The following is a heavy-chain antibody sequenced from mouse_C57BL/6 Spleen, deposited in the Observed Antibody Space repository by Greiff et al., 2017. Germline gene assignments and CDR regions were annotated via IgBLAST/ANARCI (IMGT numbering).Heavy chain of an antibody. CDR2: IDPEDGET. D-gene: IGHD2-4*01. CDR1: GFNIKDYY. V-gene: IGHV14-2*01. J-gene: IGHJ2*01. CDR3: ARGHDYDVLFYD. Sequence: EVKLMESGAELVKPGASVKLSCTASGFNIKDYYMHWVKQRTEQGLEWIGRIDPEDGETKYAPKFQGKATITADKPSNTAYLQLSSLTSEDTAVYYCARGHDYDVLFYDWGQGTTLTVSS.